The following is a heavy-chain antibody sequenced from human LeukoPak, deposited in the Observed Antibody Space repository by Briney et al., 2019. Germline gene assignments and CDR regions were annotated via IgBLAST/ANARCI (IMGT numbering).Heavy chain of an antibody. CDR3: AGMIGYFDY. D-gene: IGHD3-16*01. Sequence: SQTLSLTCTVSGASVSSGNYYWSWIRQPAGKRLEWIGRICTSGSINYNPSLKSRVTISVDTSKNQFSLKLSSVTAADTAVYYCAGMIGYFDYWGQGTLVTVSS. CDR2: ICTSGSI. CDR1: GASVSSGNYY. J-gene: IGHJ4*02. V-gene: IGHV4-61*02.